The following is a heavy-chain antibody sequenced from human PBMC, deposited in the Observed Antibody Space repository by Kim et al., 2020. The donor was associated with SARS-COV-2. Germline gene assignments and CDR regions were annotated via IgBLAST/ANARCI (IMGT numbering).Heavy chain of an antibody. CDR3: ARGDSSGFDY. J-gene: IGHJ4*02. D-gene: IGHD6-19*01. Sequence: SETLSLTCVVYGGSFSGYYWSWIHQPPGKGLEWIGEINHSGSTNYNPSLKSRVTISVDTTKNQFFLKLSSVTAADKAVYYCARGDSSGFDYWGQGTLVTVSS. CDR1: GGSFSGYY. V-gene: IGHV4-34*01. CDR2: INHSGST.